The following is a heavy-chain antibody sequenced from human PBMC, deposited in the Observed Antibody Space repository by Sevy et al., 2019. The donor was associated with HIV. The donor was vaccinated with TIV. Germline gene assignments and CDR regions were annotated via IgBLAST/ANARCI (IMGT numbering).Heavy chain of an antibody. CDR3: ARDLGGIAARYYYYGMDV. J-gene: IGHJ6*02. D-gene: IGHD6-6*01. Sequence: GGSLRLSCEASGFSFSDYTMTWVRQAPGKGLEWVSSMSSSITYTYYADSLKGRFTISRDNAKSSLYLQMNSLRAEDTAVYYCARDLGGIAARYYYYGMDVWGQGTTVTVSS. CDR2: MSSSITYT. CDR1: GFSFSDYT. V-gene: IGHV3-21*01.